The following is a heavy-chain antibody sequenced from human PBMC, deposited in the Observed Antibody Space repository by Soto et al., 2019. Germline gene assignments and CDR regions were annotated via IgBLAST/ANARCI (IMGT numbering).Heavy chain of an antibody. CDR1: GYTVTSYG. V-gene: IGHV1-18*01. J-gene: IGHJ6*04. Sequence: QVQLVQSGGEVKKPGASVKVSCRASGYTVTSYGIAWVRQAPGQGPEWMGWFSTYNGNTNSAQKFQGRLVLTTDTATNTAHMELRSLTFADTAFYYCARGSVGPGYSVDVWGKGTTVTVSS. CDR2: FSTYNGNT. D-gene: IGHD2-15*01. CDR3: ARGSVGPGYSVDV.